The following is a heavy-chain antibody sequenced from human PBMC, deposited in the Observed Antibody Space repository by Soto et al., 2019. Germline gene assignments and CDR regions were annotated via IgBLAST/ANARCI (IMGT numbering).Heavy chain of an antibody. CDR3: XXXXXXXDY. Sequence: QLQLQESGPGLVKPSETLSLTCTVSGGSISSSSYYWGWIRQPPGKGLEWIGSIYYSGSTYYNPSLKSRVTXAVDTXKNXXXXXXXXXXXXXXXXXXXXXXXXXXDYXGQGTLFTVSS. V-gene: IGHV4-39*01. J-gene: IGHJ4*02. CDR1: GGSISSSSYY. CDR2: IYYSGST.